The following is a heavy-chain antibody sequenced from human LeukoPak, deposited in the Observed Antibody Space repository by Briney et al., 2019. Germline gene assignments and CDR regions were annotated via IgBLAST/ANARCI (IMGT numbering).Heavy chain of an antibody. CDR3: ARQPSIAVAAGVDV. V-gene: IGHV3-11*01. Sequence: GGSLRLSCAASGFTFSDYYMSWIRQAPGKGLEWVSYISSSGSTIYYADSVKGRFTISRDNAKNSLYLQMNGLRAEDTAVYYCARQPSIAVAAGVDVWGQGTTVTVSS. CDR2: ISSSGSTI. J-gene: IGHJ6*02. CDR1: GFTFSDYY. D-gene: IGHD6-19*01.